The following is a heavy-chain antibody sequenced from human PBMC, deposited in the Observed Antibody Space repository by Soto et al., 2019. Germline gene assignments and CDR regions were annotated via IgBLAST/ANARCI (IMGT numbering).Heavy chain of an antibody. J-gene: IGHJ4*02. CDR2: INAGNGNT. Sequence: QVQLVQSGAEEKKPGASVKVSCKASGYTFTSYAMHWVRQAPGQRLEWMGWINAGNGNTKYSQKFQGRVTITRDTSASTAYMEPSSLRSDDTAVYYCARSIVVVTALAYSGQGTLVTVSS. D-gene: IGHD2-21*02. CDR1: GYTFTSYA. V-gene: IGHV1-3*05. CDR3: ARSIVVVTALAY.